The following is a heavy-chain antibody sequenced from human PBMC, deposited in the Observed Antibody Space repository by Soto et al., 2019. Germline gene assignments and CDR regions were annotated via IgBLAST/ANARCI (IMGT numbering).Heavy chain of an antibody. CDR2: IYYSGST. V-gene: IGHV4-39*01. Sequence: NPSETLSLTCTVSGGSISSSSYYWGWIRQPPGKGLEWIGSIYYSGSTYYNPSLKSRVTISVDTSKNQFSLKLSSVTAADTAVYYCARLAYYDILTGYQDNWFDPWGQGTLVTVSS. CDR1: GGSISSSSYY. J-gene: IGHJ5*02. CDR3: ARLAYYDILTGYQDNWFDP. D-gene: IGHD3-9*01.